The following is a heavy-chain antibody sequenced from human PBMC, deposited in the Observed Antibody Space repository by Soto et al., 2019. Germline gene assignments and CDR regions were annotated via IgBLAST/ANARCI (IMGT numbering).Heavy chain of an antibody. Sequence: EVQLVESGGGLVQPGGSLRLSCAVFGVTLSSYEMNWVRQAPGKGLEWVSYINKNGGTVSYADSVKGRFTFSRDNAENSLHLQMNSLRAEDTAVYYCATGVWYYFDYWGQGALVTVSS. J-gene: IGHJ4*02. CDR2: INKNGGTV. CDR3: ATGVWYYFDY. D-gene: IGHD2-21*01. CDR1: GVTLSSYE. V-gene: IGHV3-48*03.